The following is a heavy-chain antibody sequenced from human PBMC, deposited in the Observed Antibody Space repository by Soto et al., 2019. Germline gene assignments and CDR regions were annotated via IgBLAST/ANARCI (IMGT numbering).Heavy chain of an antibody. CDR2: IQSDGSST. CDR1: GFTLSSYW. D-gene: IGHD6-19*01. V-gene: IGHV3-74*01. J-gene: IGHJ4*02. CDR3: AREKAVAGTTFDY. Sequence: EVQLVESGGGSVQPGGSLRLSCAASGFTLSSYWMHWVRQAPGKGLVWVSRIQSDGSSTNYADSVKGRFTISRDNAKNTLYLQMDSLRVEDTAVYYCAREKAVAGTTFDYWGQGTLLTVSS.